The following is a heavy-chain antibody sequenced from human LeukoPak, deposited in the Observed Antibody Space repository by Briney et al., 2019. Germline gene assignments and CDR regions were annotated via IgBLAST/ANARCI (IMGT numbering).Heavy chain of an antibody. Sequence: SETLSLTCAVYGGSFSGYYWSWIRQPPGKGLEWIGEINHSGSTNYNPSLKSRVTISVDTSKNQFSLKLCSVTAADTAVYYCARGADTAPFDYWGQGTLVTVSS. V-gene: IGHV4-34*01. CDR2: INHSGST. D-gene: IGHD5-18*01. CDR1: GGSFSGYY. CDR3: ARGADTAPFDY. J-gene: IGHJ4*02.